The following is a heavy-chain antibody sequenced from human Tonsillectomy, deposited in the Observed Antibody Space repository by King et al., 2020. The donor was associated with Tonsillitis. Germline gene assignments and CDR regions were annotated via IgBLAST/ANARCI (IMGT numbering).Heavy chain of an antibody. V-gene: IGHV3-30*18. CDR3: AKAKAGYGMDV. Sequence: QVQLVESGGGVVQPGRSLRLSCPASGFTSSSFAMHWVRQAPGKGLEWGAVISYDGSNKYYADSVKGRFTIARDNAKNTLYLQMNSLRAEDTAVYYCAKAKAGYGMDVWGQGTTVTVSS. CDR1: GFTSSSFA. J-gene: IGHJ6*02. CDR2: ISYDGSNK. D-gene: IGHD3-10*01.